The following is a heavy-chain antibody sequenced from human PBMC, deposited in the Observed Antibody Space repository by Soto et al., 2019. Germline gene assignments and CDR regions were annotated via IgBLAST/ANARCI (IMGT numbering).Heavy chain of an antibody. Sequence: KTSETLSLTCNVSGGSISNFHLSWIRQPPGKGLEWIGYIYYSGNYYNPSLTSRVSMSLDKSKNQFSLHLKSVTAADTALYFCAFGGYNYGRPFDFWGQGTRVTVSS. V-gene: IGHV4-59*01. CDR3: AFGGYNYGRPFDF. D-gene: IGHD5-18*01. CDR1: GGSISNFH. J-gene: IGHJ4*02. CDR2: IYYSGN.